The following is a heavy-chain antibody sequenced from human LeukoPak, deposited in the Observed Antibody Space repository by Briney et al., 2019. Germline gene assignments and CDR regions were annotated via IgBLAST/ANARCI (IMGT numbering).Heavy chain of an antibody. D-gene: IGHD4-17*01. Sequence: SETLSLTCTVSGGSISSGGYYWSWIRQPPGKGLEWIGYIYHSGSTYYNPSLKSRVTISVDRSKNQFSLKLSSVTAADTAVYYCARDASRDYGDPPGYWGQGTLVTVSS. CDR2: IYHSGST. J-gene: IGHJ4*02. CDR1: GGSISSGGYY. V-gene: IGHV4-30-2*01. CDR3: ARDASRDYGDPPGY.